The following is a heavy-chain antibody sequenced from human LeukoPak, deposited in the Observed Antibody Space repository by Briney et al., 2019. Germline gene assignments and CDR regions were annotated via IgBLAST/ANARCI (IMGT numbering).Heavy chain of an antibody. J-gene: IGHJ4*02. D-gene: IGHD6-13*01. CDR3: ARGVYIAAAQYAY. V-gene: IGHV4-59*01. CDR2: IYYSGTT. Sequence: PSETLSLTCTVSGGSISSYYWSWIRQPPGRGVEWIGYIYYSGTTNHNPSLKSRVTISVDTSKNQFSLKLSSVTAADTAVYYCARGVYIAAAQYAYWGQRTLVTVSS. CDR1: GGSISSYY.